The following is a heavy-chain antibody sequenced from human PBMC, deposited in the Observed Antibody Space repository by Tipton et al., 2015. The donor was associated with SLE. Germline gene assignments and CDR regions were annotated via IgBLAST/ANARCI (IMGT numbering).Heavy chain of an antibody. D-gene: IGHD3-10*01. J-gene: IGHJ4*02. CDR2: IYHSGST. Sequence: TLSLTCAVSGYSISSGYYWGWIRQPPGKGLEWIGSIYHSGSTYYNPSLKSRVTISVDTSKNQFSLKLSSVTAAGTAVYYCARQTDRGVIMIDYWGQGTLVTVSS. CDR3: ARQTDRGVIMIDY. V-gene: IGHV4-38-2*01. CDR1: GYSISSGYY.